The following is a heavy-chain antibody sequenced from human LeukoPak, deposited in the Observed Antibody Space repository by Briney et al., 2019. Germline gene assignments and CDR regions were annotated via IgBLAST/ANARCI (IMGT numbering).Heavy chain of an antibody. J-gene: IGHJ4*02. D-gene: IGHD3-22*01. CDR3: AKVRGITMIVVGASFDY. Sequence: GRSLRLSCAASGFTFSSYAMHWVRQAPGKGLEWVAVISYDGSNKYYADSVKGRFTISRDNSKNTLYLQMNSLRAEDTAVYYCAKVRGITMIVVGASFDYWGQGTLVTVSS. V-gene: IGHV3-30-3*01. CDR1: GFTFSSYA. CDR2: ISYDGSNK.